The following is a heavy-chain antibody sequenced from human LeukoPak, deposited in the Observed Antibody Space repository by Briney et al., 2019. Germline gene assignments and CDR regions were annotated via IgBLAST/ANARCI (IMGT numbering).Heavy chain of an antibody. CDR2: TYYRSKWFN. CDR3: ARDLHELELYYFDS. V-gene: IGHV6-1*01. Sequence: SQTLSLTCDISGDTVSSNSAAWSWIRQSPSRGLEWLGRTYYRSKWFNDYAMSVKGRMTINPDTSKNQFSLQLNSVTPEDTAVYFCARDLHELELYYFDSWGQGTLVIVSS. D-gene: IGHD1-7*01. J-gene: IGHJ4*02. CDR1: GDTVSSNSAA.